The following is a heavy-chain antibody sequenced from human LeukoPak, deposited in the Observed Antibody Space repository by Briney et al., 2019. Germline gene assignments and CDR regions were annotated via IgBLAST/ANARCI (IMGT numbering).Heavy chain of an antibody. V-gene: IGHV1-8*01. CDR3: ARTSYDTPWFDP. D-gene: IGHD3-16*01. CDR1: GHTFTHYD. J-gene: IGHJ5*02. Sequence: GASVKVSCKDSGHTFTHYDFNWVRQATGQGLEWMGWMNPNTANTAYAQNFQGRVILTMNTSISTAYMELRGLTSDDTAVYFCARTSYDTPWFDPWGQGTLVTVFS. CDR2: MNPNTANT.